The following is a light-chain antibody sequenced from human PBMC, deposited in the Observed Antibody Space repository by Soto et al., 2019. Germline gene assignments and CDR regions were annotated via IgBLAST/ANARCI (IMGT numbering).Light chain of an antibody. Sequence: IQMTQSPSSLSASVGDRVTITCRASQRITTYLNSYQHKPGKAPKLLISTAATLQGGVPSRFSGSGSGTDFTLTITTLQPEDFATYFCQQSYSTPYTFGQGTKLEIK. J-gene: IGKJ2*01. CDR1: QRITTY. V-gene: IGKV1-39*01. CDR3: QQSYSTPYT. CDR2: TAA.